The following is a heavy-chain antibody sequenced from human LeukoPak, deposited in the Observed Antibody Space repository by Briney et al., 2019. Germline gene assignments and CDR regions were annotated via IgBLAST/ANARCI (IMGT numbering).Heavy chain of an antibody. V-gene: IGHV1-69*13. CDR1: GGTFSSYA. J-gene: IGHJ3*02. CDR3: ATVNRTHDAFDI. Sequence: SVKVSCTASGGTFSSYAISWVRQAPGQGLEWMGGIIPIFGTANYAQKFQGRVTITADESTSTAYMELSSLRSEDTAVYYCATVNRTHDAFDIWGQGTMVTVSS. D-gene: IGHD2/OR15-2a*01. CDR2: IIPIFGTA.